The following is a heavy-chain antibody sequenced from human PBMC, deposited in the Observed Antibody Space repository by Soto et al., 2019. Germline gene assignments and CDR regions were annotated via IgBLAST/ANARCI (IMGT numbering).Heavy chain of an antibody. Sequence: SETLSLTCSVSGGSIIGFYWSWIRQPPGKGLEWIGYVRFSGDTNYNPSLKSRVTILVDTSKSQFSLKLDSVTAADTAVYYCARRSITGRLDFWGQGVLVTVSS. J-gene: IGHJ4*02. CDR3: ARRSITGRLDF. CDR1: GGSIIGFY. CDR2: VRFSGDT. V-gene: IGHV4-59*08. D-gene: IGHD1-20*01.